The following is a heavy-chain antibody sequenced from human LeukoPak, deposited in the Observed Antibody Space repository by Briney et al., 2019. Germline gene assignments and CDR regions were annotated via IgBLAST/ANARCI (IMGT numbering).Heavy chain of an antibody. CDR1: GFTFSSYA. Sequence: GGSQRLSCAASGFTFSSYAMSWVRQAPGKGLEWVSAISGSGGSTYYADSVKGRFTISRDNSKNTLYLQMNSLRAEGTAVYYCAKSPRVAAAGRRGDYWGQGTLVTVSS. V-gene: IGHV3-23*01. J-gene: IGHJ4*02. D-gene: IGHD6-13*01. CDR3: AKSPRVAAAGRRGDY. CDR2: ISGSGGST.